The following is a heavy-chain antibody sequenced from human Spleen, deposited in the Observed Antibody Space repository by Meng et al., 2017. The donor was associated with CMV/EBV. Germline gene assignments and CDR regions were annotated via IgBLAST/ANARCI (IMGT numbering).Heavy chain of an antibody. CDR2: IYYSGST. V-gene: IGHV4-59*01. CDR1: GGSISSYY. J-gene: IGHJ4*02. CDR3: ARDGGY. Sequence: SETLSLTCTVSGGSISSYYWSWIRQPPGKGLEWIGYIYYSGSTNYNPSLKSRVTISVDTSKNQFSLTLSSVTAADTAVYYCARDGGYWGQGTLVTVSS. D-gene: IGHD3-16*01.